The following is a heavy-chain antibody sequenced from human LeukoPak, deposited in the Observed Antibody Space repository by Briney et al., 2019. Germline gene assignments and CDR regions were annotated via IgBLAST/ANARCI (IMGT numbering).Heavy chain of an antibody. CDR3: AKAAEVATSRSFDY. Sequence: GRSLRLSCAASGFTFSSYGMHWVRQAPGKGLQWVAVVSYEGSNKYYADSAKGRFTISRDNSKNTLYLQMNSLSAEDTAVYYCAKAAEVATSRSFDYWGQGTLVTVPS. CDR2: VSYEGSNK. D-gene: IGHD5-12*01. V-gene: IGHV3-30*18. CDR1: GFTFSSYG. J-gene: IGHJ4*02.